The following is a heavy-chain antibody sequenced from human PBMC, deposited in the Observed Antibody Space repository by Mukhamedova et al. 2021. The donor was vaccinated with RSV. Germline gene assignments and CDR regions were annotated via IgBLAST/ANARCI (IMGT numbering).Heavy chain of an antibody. CDR3: ARAGGGMIVVVSVYYYGMDV. Sequence: WYDGSNKYYADSVKGRFTISRDNSKNTLYLQMNSLRAEDTAVYYCARAGGGMIVVVSVYYYGMDVWGQGTTVTVSS. CDR2: WYDGSNK. V-gene: IGHV3-33*01. D-gene: IGHD3-22*01. J-gene: IGHJ6*02.